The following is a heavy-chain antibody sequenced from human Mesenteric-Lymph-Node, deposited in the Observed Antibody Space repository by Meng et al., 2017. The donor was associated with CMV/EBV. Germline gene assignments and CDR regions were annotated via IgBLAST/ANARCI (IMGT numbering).Heavy chain of an antibody. Sequence: ASVKVSCKASGYALTSYYMHWVRQAPGQGLEWMGKINPSGGSTFYAQKFQGRVTMTRDTSTSTVYMELSSLRSDDTAVYYCARELIAVAGMGVSYGMDVWGQGTTVTVSS. CDR1: GYALTSYY. V-gene: IGHV1-46*01. D-gene: IGHD6-19*01. J-gene: IGHJ6*02. CDR3: ARELIAVAGMGVSYGMDV. CDR2: INPSGGST.